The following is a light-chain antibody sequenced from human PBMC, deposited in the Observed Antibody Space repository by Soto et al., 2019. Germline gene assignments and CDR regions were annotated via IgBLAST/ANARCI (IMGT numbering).Light chain of an antibody. CDR2: EFS. CDR3: SAYTSGSTLVV. J-gene: IGLJ2*01. CDR1: SSDVGGYNY. V-gene: IGLV2-14*01. Sequence: QSALTQPASVSGSPGQSITISCTGTSSDVGGYNYVSWYQQHPGKPPKLMICEFSNRPLGVSKRFSGAKSGNTAALTISGLQAEDEAEYCCSAYTSGSTLVVVGGGTKLTVL.